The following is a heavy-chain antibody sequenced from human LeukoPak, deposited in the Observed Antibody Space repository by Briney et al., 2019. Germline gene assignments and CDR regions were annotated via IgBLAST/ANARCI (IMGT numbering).Heavy chain of an antibody. J-gene: IGHJ6*03. D-gene: IGHD5-18*01. Sequence: PGGSPRLSCAASGFTFSSYGMHWVRQAPGKGLEWVAVIWYDGSNKYYADSVKGRFTISRDNSKNTLYLQMNSLRAEDTAVYYCAKVGRGYSYCSYYMDVWGKGTTVTVSS. CDR3: AKVGRGYSYCSYYMDV. CDR2: IWYDGSNK. V-gene: IGHV3-33*06. CDR1: GFTFSSYG.